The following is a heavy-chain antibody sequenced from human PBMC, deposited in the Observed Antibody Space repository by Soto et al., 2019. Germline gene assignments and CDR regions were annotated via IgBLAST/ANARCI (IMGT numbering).Heavy chain of an antibody. CDR1: GFTFSSYA. V-gene: IGHV3-30-3*01. J-gene: IGHJ6*02. CDR2: ISYDGSNK. CDR3: ASENTAMVNFYCYGMDV. D-gene: IGHD5-18*01. Sequence: PGGSLRLSCAASGFTFSSYAMHWVRQAPGKGLEWVAVISYDGSNKYYADSVKGRFTISRDNSKSTLYLQMNSLRAEDTAVYYCASENTAMVNFYCYGMDVWGQGTTVTVSS.